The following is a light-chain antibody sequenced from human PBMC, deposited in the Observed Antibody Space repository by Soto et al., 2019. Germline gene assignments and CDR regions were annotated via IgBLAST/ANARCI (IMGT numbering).Light chain of an antibody. CDR1: QSVNSNY. J-gene: IGKJ1*01. V-gene: IGKV3-20*01. Sequence: EIVLTQSPGTLSLSPGERATLSCRASQSVNSNYLAWYQQKPGQGPRLLMYGASSRATGIPDRFSGSGSGTDFTLTISRLEPEYFAVYYCQQYDNSTRTFGQGTKVEIK. CDR2: GAS. CDR3: QQYDNSTRT.